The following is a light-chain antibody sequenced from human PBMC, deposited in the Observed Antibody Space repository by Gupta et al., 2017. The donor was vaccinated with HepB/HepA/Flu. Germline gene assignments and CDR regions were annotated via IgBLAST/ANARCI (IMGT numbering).Light chain of an antibody. J-gene: IGLJ1*01. CDR1: SSDIGSYNR. V-gene: IGLV2-18*02. CDR3: SSYTTSSTYV. Sequence: QSALTQPPSVSWSPGQSVTISCTGTSSDIGSYNRVSWYQQSPGTAPKLIIYEVDNRPSGVPDRFSGSKSGNTASLTISGLQTEDEADYYCSSYTTSSTYVFGSGTKVTVL. CDR2: EVD.